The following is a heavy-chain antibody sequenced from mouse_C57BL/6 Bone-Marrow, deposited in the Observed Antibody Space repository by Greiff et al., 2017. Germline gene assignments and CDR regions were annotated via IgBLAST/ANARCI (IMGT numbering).Heavy chain of an antibody. D-gene: IGHD4-1*01. Sequence: QVQLQQPGAELVRPGTSVRLSCKASGYTFTSYWMHWVKQRPGQGLEWIGVIDPSASYTNYNQKFKGKATLTVDTSSSTAYMQLSSLASEDSAVYYCARNNWPYCDYWGQGTTLTVSS. CDR3: ARNNWPYCDY. V-gene: IGHV1-59*01. J-gene: IGHJ2*01. CDR1: GYTFTSYW. CDR2: IDPSASYT.